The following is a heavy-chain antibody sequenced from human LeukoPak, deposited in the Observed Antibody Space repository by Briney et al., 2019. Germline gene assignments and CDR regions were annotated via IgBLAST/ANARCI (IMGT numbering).Heavy chain of an antibody. J-gene: IGHJ6*02. D-gene: IGHD2-2*02. CDR2: NFPHNSDI. CDR3: ARFGIRGCFGSNCYTSFFYYGMDV. Sequence: GESMKISCTGSGYTFVDYWSCWVRQMPGKGQEWTSRNFPHNSDIKYSPSFQGQVAISFDKSISIAYLQWSSLKASDTALYYCARFGIRGCFGSNCYTSFFYYGMDVWGQGTTVTVSS. CDR1: GYTFVDYW. V-gene: IGHV5-51*01.